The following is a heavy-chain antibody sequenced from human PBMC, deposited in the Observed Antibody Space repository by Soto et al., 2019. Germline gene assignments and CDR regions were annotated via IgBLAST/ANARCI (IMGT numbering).Heavy chain of an antibody. CDR3: AREGVAAGNITFDY. J-gene: IGHJ4*03. CDR1: GYMFTKSA. D-gene: IGHD6-19*01. CDR2: ISGDSGNT. Sequence: QVHLVQSGAEVKKPGASVKVSCKASGYMFTKSAMHWVRQAPGQRLEWMGWISGDSGNTKYSPKLQDRVTITRDTSASTAYMELRSLRSEDTAFYYCAREGVAAGNITFDYWGQGTLVTVSS. V-gene: IGHV1-3*01.